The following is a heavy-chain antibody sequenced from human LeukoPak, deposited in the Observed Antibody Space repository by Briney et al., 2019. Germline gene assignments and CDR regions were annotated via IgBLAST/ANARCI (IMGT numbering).Heavy chain of an antibody. CDR3: ARDRPAPYDILTGYHPLNWFDP. CDR2: INPNSGGT. D-gene: IGHD3-9*01. Sequence: GASVKVSCKASGYTFTGYYMHWVRQAPGQGLEWMGWINPNSGGTNYAQKFQGRVTMTRDTSISTAYMELSRLRSDDTAVYYCARDRPAPYDILTGYHPLNWFDPWGQGTLVTVSS. J-gene: IGHJ5*02. V-gene: IGHV1-2*02. CDR1: GYTFTGYY.